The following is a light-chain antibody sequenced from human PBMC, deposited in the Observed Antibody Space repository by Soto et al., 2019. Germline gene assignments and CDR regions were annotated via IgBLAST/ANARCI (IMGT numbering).Light chain of an antibody. Sequence: EIVMTQSPATLSVSPGERATLSCRASQSVSSNLAWYQPKPGQAPRLLIYGASTRATGIPARFSGSGSGTEFTLTISSLQSEDFAVSYCQHCNNWPRTVGQGTKVEIK. V-gene: IGKV3-15*01. CDR1: QSVSSN. J-gene: IGKJ1*01. CDR2: GAS. CDR3: QHCNNWPRT.